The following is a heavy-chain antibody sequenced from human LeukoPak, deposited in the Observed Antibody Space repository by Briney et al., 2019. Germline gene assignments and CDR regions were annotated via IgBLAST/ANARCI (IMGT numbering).Heavy chain of an antibody. CDR1: DYSISSGYY. J-gene: IGHJ5*02. Sequence: SETLSLTCTVSDYSISSGYYWGWIRQPPGKGLEWIGSINHSGSTYYNPSLKSRVTISVDTSKNQFSLNLSSVTAADTALYYCARAPEYNWFDPWGQGTLVTVSS. V-gene: IGHV4-38-2*02. CDR3: ARAPEYNWFDP. D-gene: IGHD1-14*01. CDR2: INHSGST.